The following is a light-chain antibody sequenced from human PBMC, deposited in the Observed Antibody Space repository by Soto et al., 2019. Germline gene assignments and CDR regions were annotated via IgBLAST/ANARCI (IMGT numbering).Light chain of an antibody. Sequence: IQMSQSPSSLSASVGDRVTITCRASQGIRNELGWYQQKPGRAPKLLIYAAATLQSGVPSRFSGSGSGTEFTLTISSLQPDDFASYYCQQYSTYSWTFGQGTKVDNK. CDR2: AAA. J-gene: IGKJ1*01. CDR1: QGIRNE. CDR3: QQYSTYSWT. V-gene: IGKV1-17*01.